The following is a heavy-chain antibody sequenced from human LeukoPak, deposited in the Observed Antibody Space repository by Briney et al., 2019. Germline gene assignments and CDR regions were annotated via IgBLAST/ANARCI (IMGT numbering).Heavy chain of an antibody. V-gene: IGHV3-7*01. Sequence: GGSLRLSCAASGFAFSGYLMTWVRQAPGKGLEWVASIKQDGAEKYYVDSVKGRFIISRDNAKNSLFLQMNSLRAEDTAVYYCATYRGPNSYGTGADLARFDYWGQGTLVTVSS. CDR2: IKQDGAEK. J-gene: IGHJ4*02. CDR1: GFAFSGYL. D-gene: IGHD2-8*02. CDR3: ATYRGPNSYGTGADLARFDY.